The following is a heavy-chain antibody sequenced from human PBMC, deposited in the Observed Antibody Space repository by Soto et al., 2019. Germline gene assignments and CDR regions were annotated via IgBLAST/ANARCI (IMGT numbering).Heavy chain of an antibody. CDR1: GCTFSRYT. D-gene: IGHD3-16*01. V-gene: IGHV1-8*01. CDR2: MNPNNGKT. Sequence: SVKVSCKAYGCTFSRYTISLVRHAAGQGLEWLGRMNPNNGKTDYAQKFQGRLTMTRDTSISTVYMELSSLTSEDTAVYYCAKDFGGLYNWFDPWGQGTLVPDSS. CDR3: AKDFGGLYNWFDP. J-gene: IGHJ5*02.